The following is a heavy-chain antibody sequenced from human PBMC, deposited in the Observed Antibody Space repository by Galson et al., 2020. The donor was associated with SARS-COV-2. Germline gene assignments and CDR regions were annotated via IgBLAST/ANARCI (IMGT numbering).Heavy chain of an antibody. CDR3: ARPQYCSSTSCYTGNYYYYYMDV. V-gene: IGHV4-34*01. Sequence: SETLSLTCAVYGGSFSGYYWSWIRQPPGKGLEWIGEINHSGSTNYNPSLKSRVTISVDTSKNQFSLKLSSVTAADTAVYYCARPQYCSSTSCYTGNYYYYYMDVWGKGTTVTVSS. CDR1: GGSFSGYY. D-gene: IGHD2-2*02. J-gene: IGHJ6*03. CDR2: INHSGST.